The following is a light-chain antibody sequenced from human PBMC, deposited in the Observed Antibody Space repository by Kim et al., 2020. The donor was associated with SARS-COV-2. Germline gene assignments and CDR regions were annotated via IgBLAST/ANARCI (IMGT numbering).Light chain of an antibody. CDR3: AAWDSSLSAWV. CDR2: RNN. J-gene: IGLJ3*02. Sequence: RQTATLTCTGNNNHVGHQGATWLQQHQGHPPKLLSYRNNNRPSVISERFSASRSGNTASLTITGLQPEDEADYYCAAWDSSLSAWVFGGGTQLTVL. V-gene: IGLV10-54*04. CDR1: NNHVGHQG.